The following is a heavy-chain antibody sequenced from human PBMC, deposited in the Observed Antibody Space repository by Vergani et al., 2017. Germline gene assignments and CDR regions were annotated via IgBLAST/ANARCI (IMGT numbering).Heavy chain of an antibody. J-gene: IGHJ4*02. D-gene: IGHD3-22*01. CDR2: IYTSGST. Sequence: QVQLQESGPGLVKPSQTLSLTCTVSGGSISSGSYYWSWIRQPAGKGLEWIGRIYTSGSTNYNPSLMSRVTISVDTSKNQFSLKLSSVTAADTAVYYCAGGASMIVTGYFDYWGQGTLVTVSS. CDR1: GGSISSGSYY. CDR3: AGGASMIVTGYFDY. V-gene: IGHV4-61*02.